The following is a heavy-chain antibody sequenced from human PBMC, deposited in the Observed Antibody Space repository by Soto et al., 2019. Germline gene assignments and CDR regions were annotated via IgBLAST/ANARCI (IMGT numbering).Heavy chain of an antibody. CDR3: ARGRLNNWYDADGVWFDP. V-gene: IGHV1-2*04. D-gene: IGHD1-1*01. CDR2: INPNSGGT. Sequence: QVQLVQSGAEVKKPGASVKVSCKASGYTFTGYYMHWVRQAPGQGLEWMGWINPNSGGTNYAQKFQGWVTMTRDTSISTAYMELSRLRSDDTAVYYCARGRLNNWYDADGVWFDPWGQGTLVTVSS. CDR1: GYTFTGYY. J-gene: IGHJ5*02.